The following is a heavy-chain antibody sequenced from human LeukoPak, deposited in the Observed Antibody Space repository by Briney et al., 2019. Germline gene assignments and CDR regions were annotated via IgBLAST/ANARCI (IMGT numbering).Heavy chain of an antibody. J-gene: IGHJ6*03. CDR3: AKTHSGSYYHCYYYMDV. CDR2: ISGSGGST. V-gene: IGHV3-23*01. Sequence: PGGSLRLSCAASGFTFSSYAMSWVRQAPGKGLEWVSAISGSGGSTYYADSVKGRFTISRDNSKNTLYLQMNSLRAEDTAVYYCAKTHSGSYYHCYYYMDVWGKGTTVTVSS. CDR1: GFTFSSYA. D-gene: IGHD1-26*01.